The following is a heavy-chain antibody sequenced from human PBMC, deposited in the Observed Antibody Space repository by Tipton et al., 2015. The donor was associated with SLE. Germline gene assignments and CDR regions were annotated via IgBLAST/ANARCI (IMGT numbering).Heavy chain of an antibody. CDR3: ARGTAEAYYDSSGLGYFDY. Sequence: TLSLTCAVYGGSFSGYYWSWIRQPPGKGLEWLGSVYPGGTANYNPSLKSRVTISVDTSKDQFSLKLSSVTAADTAVYYCARGTAEAYYDSSGLGYFDYWGQGTLVTVSS. CDR2: VYPGGTA. D-gene: IGHD3-22*01. V-gene: IGHV4-34*01. CDR1: GGSFSGYY. J-gene: IGHJ4*02.